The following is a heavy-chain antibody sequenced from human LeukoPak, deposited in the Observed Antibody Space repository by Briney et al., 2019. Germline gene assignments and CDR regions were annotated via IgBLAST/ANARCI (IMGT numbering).Heavy chain of an antibody. CDR2: IFPHDSDT. Sequence: GEPLKISCQGSGYGFSSYWIGWVRQMPGKGLEWMGVIFPHDSDTTYSPSFQGQISFSADRSINTAYLQWHSLKASDTAIYYCARRPAGRAGFDLWGQGTLVIVSA. D-gene: IGHD6-13*01. CDR3: ARRPAGRAGFDL. V-gene: IGHV5-51*01. J-gene: IGHJ3*01. CDR1: GYGFSSYW.